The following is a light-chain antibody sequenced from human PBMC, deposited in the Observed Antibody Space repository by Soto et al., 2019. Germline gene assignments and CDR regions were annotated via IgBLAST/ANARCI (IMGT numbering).Light chain of an antibody. J-gene: IGLJ1*01. CDR2: DDN. V-gene: IGLV1-51*01. Sequence: QSVLTQPPSVSAAPGQKVTISCSGSSSNIGGNSVSWYQRLPGTAPKLLIYDDNKRPSGIPDRFSGYKSGTSATLGITGFQTGDEADYYCGSWDSSLSAYVFGTGTKVTVL. CDR1: SSNIGGNS. CDR3: GSWDSSLSAYV.